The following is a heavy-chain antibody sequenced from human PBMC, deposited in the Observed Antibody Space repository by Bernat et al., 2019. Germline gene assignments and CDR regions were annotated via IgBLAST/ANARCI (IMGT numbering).Heavy chain of an antibody. V-gene: IGHV3-30-3*01. CDR1: GFTFSSYA. D-gene: IGHD3-10*01. CDR3: ARDQGQSTMVRGVDY. Sequence: QVQPVESGGGVVQPGRSLRLSCAASGFTFSSYAMHWVRQAPGKGLEWVAVISYDGSNKYYADSVKGRFTISRDNSKNTLYLQMNSLRAEDTSVYYCARDQGQSTMVRGVDYWGQGTRVTVSS. J-gene: IGHJ4*02. CDR2: ISYDGSNK.